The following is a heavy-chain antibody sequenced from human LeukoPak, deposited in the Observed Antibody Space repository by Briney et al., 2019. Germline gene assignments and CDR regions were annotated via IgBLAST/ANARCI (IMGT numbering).Heavy chain of an antibody. V-gene: IGHV5-51*01. J-gene: IGHJ6*02. CDR1: GYSFSNYW. D-gene: IGHD1-26*01. CDR2: IYPGDSDT. Sequence: GESLKISCEGSGYSFSNYWIGWVRQMPGKGLEWMGIIYPGDSDTRYSPSFQGQVTISADKSISTAYLQWSSLKASDTAMYYCARRAGSYYDYYGMDVWGQGTTVTVSS. CDR3: ARRAGSYYDYYGMDV.